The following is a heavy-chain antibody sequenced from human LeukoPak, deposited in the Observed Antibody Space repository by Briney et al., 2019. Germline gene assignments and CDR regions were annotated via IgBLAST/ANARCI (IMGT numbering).Heavy chain of an antibody. CDR1: GFDFSSNR. D-gene: IGHD3-3*01. Sequence: GGSLRLSCAASGFDFSSNRMHWVRHAPGQGLVWVSRIKGDGISTNYADSVKGRFTTSRDIAKNTLYLQMNSLRAEDTGVYYCAKDHYWSIDYWGRGTLVTVSS. V-gene: IGHV3-74*01. J-gene: IGHJ4*02. CDR2: IKGDGIST. CDR3: AKDHYWSIDY.